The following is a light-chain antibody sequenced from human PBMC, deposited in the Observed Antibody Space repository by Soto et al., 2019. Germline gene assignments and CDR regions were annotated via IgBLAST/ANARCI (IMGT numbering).Light chain of an antibody. J-gene: IGKJ4*01. CDR1: QGVSSY. Sequence: EIVLTQSPATLSLSPGERATLSCRASQGVSSYLAWYQQKPGQAPRLLIYDASNRATGIPARSSGSGPGTDFTLTISSLEPEDFAVYYCQQRSNWHLTFGGGTKVEIK. CDR3: QQRSNWHLT. V-gene: IGKV3D-11*01. CDR2: DAS.